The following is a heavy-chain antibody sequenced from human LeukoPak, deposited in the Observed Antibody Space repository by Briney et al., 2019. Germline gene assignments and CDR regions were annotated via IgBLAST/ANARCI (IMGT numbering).Heavy chain of an antibody. Sequence: SQTLSLTCAVSGGSISSGGYSWSWIRQPPGKGLEGIGYIYHSGSTYYHPSLKSRVTISVDRSKNQFSLKLSSVTAADTAVYYCARALLYYGSGSYYSYYFDYWGQGTLVTVSS. J-gene: IGHJ4*02. CDR3: ARALLYYGSGSYYSYYFDY. D-gene: IGHD3-10*01. V-gene: IGHV4-30-2*01. CDR2: IYHSGST. CDR1: GGSISSGGYS.